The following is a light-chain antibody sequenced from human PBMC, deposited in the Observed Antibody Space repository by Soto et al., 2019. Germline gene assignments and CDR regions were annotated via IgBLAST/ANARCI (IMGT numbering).Light chain of an antibody. CDR3: LQRSTWPWT. CDR2: GAS. CDR1: QSVSRSY. Sequence: ELVLTQSPGTLSLSPEERATLSCRTSQSVSRSYLAWYQQKPGQAPRLLIYGASNRATGIPARFSGSGSGTEFTLTISSLEPEDFVVYYCLQRSTWPWTFGQGTKVDIK. J-gene: IGKJ1*01. V-gene: IGKV3-11*01.